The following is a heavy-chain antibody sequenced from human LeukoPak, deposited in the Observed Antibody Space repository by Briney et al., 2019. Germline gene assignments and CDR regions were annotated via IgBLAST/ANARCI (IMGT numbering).Heavy chain of an antibody. V-gene: IGHV4-34*01. CDR3: ARAPGYSSSWYYFDY. D-gene: IGHD6-13*01. J-gene: IGHJ4*02. Sequence: GSLRLSCAASGFTFSDYYMSWIRQPPGKGLEWIGEINHSGSTNYNPSLKSRVTISVDTSKNQFSLKLSSVTAADTAVYYCARAPGYSSSWYYFDYWGQGTLVTVSS. CDR2: INHSGST. CDR1: GFTFSDYY.